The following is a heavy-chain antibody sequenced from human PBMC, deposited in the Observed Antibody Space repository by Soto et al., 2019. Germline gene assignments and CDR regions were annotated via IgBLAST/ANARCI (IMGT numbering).Heavy chain of an antibody. J-gene: IGHJ2*01. CDR3: ARDVRGWYFDL. CDR1: GGTFSSYT. Sequence: QVQLVQSGAEVKKPGSSVKVSCKASGGTFSSYTISWVRQAPGQGLEWMGRIIPILGIANYAQEFQGRVTITADKSTSTAYMELSSLRSEDTAVYYCARDVRGWYFDLWGRGTLVTVSS. D-gene: IGHD3-16*01. CDR2: IIPILGIA. V-gene: IGHV1-69*08.